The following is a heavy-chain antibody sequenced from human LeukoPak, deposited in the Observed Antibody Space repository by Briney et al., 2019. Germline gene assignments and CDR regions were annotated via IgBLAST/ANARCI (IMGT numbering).Heavy chain of an antibody. D-gene: IGHD3-16*01. Sequence: ASVKVSCKASGGTFSSYAISWVRQAPGQGLEWMGRIIPILGIANYAQKFQGRVTITADKSTSTAYMELSSLRSEDTAVYYCARGYDSLGGGMDVWGQGTTVTVSS. V-gene: IGHV1-69*04. CDR3: ARGYDSLGGGMDV. CDR1: GGTFSSYA. CDR2: IIPILGIA. J-gene: IGHJ6*02.